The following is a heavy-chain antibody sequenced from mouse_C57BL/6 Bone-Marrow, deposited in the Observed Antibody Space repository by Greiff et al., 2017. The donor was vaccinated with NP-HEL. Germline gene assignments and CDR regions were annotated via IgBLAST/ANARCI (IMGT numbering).Heavy chain of an antibody. Sequence: EVKLQESGGGLVQPKGSLKLSCAASGFSFNTYAMNWVRQAPGKGLEWVARIRSKSNNYATYYADSVKDRFTISRDDSESMLYLQMNNLKTEDTAMYYCVRQRDVVAPKVGAMDYWGQGTSVTVSS. CDR3: VRQRDVVAPKVGAMDY. D-gene: IGHD1-1*01. CDR2: IRSKSNNYAT. J-gene: IGHJ4*01. V-gene: IGHV10-1*01. CDR1: GFSFNTYA.